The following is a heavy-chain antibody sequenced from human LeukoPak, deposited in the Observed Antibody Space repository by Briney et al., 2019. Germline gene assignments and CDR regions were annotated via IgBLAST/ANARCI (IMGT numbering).Heavy chain of an antibody. CDR2: ISSSSSYI. Sequence: PGGSLRLSCAASGFTFSSYSMNWVRQAPGKGLEWVSSISSSSSYIYYADSVKGRFTISRDNAKNSLYLQMNSLRAEDTAVYYCASAYYDFWSGYHHLDYRGQGTLVTVSS. CDR1: GFTFSSYS. V-gene: IGHV3-21*04. CDR3: ASAYYDFWSGYHHLDY. D-gene: IGHD3-3*01. J-gene: IGHJ4*02.